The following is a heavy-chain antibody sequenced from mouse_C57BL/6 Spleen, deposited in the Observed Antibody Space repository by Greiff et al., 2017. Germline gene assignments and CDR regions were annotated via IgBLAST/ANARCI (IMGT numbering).Heavy chain of an antibody. Sequence: VQLQQPGAELVKPGASVKLSCKASGYTFTSYWMQWVKQRPGQGLEWIGEIDPSDSYTNYNQKFKGKATLTVDTSSSTAYMQLSSLTSEDSAVYYCSRRAGSSYDYYAMDYWGQGTSVTVSS. CDR2: IDPSDSYT. V-gene: IGHV1-50*01. CDR3: SRRAGSSYDYYAMDY. D-gene: IGHD1-1*01. J-gene: IGHJ4*01. CDR1: GYTFTSYW.